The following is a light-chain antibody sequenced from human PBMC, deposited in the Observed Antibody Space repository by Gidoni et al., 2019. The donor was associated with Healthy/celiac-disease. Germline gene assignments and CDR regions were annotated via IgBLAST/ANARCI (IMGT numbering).Light chain of an antibody. Sequence: DIQMTQSPSSLSASVGDRVTITCRASQSISSYLNWYQQKPGKAPKLLIYAAASLQSGVPSRFSGSGSGPDFTLTISSLQPEDFATYYCQQSYSTPPITFXXXTRLEIK. V-gene: IGKV1-39*01. J-gene: IGKJ5*01. CDR3: QQSYSTPPIT. CDR1: QSISSY. CDR2: AAA.